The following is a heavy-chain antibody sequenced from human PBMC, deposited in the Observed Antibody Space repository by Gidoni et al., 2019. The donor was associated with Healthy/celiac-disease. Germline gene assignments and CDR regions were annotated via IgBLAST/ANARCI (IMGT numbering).Heavy chain of an antibody. CDR1: GGSISSSSYY. V-gene: IGHV4-39*01. Sequence: QLQLQESGPGLVKPSETLSLTCTVSGGSISSSSYYWGWIRQPPGKGLEWIGSIYYSGSTYYNPSLKSRVTISVDTSKNQFSLKLSSVTAADTAVYYCARQHGDSSGYYFDYWGQGTLVTVSS. CDR2: IYYSGST. D-gene: IGHD3-22*01. CDR3: ARQHGDSSGYYFDY. J-gene: IGHJ4*02.